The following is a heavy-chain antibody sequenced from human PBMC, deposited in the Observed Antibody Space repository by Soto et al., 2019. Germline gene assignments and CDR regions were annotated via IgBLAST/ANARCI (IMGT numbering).Heavy chain of an antibody. CDR3: VQSRCGGDCLTFYSSHAYYGLDV. CDR1: GFSLSTSGVG. J-gene: IGHJ6*02. D-gene: IGHD2-21*02. CDR2: IYCDDDK. V-gene: IGHV2-5*02. Sequence: SGPTLVNPTQTLTLTCTFSGFSLSTSGVGVGWIRQPPGKALECLALIYCDDDKRYSPSLKSRLTITKDTSKNQVVLTMTSMDPVDTATYYCVQSRCGGDCLTFYSSHAYYGLDVWGQGT.